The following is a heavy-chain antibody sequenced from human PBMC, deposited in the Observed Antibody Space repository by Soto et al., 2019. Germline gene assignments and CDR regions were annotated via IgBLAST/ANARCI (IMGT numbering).Heavy chain of an antibody. CDR3: ARGAVVAPDYYYYGMDV. D-gene: IGHD2-15*01. V-gene: IGHV1-3*01. CDR2: INAGNGNT. Sequence: ASVKVSCKASGYTFTSYAMYWVRQAPGQRLEWMGWINAGNGNTKYSQKFQGRVTITRDTSASTAYMELSSLRSEDTAVYYCARGAVVAPDYYYYGMDVWGQGTTVTVSS. CDR1: GYTFTSYA. J-gene: IGHJ6*02.